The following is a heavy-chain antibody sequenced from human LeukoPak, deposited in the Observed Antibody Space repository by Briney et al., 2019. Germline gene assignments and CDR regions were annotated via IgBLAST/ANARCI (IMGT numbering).Heavy chain of an antibody. CDR2: ISSSGSTI. CDR3: ARGKVVVPAAIDY. CDR1: GFTFSDYY. J-gene: IGHJ4*02. V-gene: IGHV3-11*01. D-gene: IGHD2-2*01. Sequence: GGSLRLSCAASGFTFSDYYMSWIRQAPGKGLEWVSYISSSGSTIYYADSVKGRFTISRDSAKNSLYLQMNSLRAEDTAVYYCARGKVVVPAAIDYWGQGTLVTVSS.